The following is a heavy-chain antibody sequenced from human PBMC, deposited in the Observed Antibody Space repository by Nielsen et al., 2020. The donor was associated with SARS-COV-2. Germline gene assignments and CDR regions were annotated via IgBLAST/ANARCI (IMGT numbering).Heavy chain of an antibody. CDR3: ARDRGDSGYDSGWFDP. J-gene: IGHJ5*02. CDR2: MYYSGRP. Sequence: SETLSLTCTVSGGSITSSSYYWGWIRQPPGKGLEWIGSMYYSGRPYYNPSLKSRLTISGDTSKNQFYLNLSSVTAADTAVYYCARDRGDSGYDSGWFDPWGQGTLVTVSS. V-gene: IGHV4-39*07. D-gene: IGHD5-12*01. CDR1: GGSITSSSYY.